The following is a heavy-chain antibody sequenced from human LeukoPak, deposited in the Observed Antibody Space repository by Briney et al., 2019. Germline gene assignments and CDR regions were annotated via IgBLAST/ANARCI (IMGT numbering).Heavy chain of an antibody. D-gene: IGHD1-26*01. J-gene: IGHJ5*02. CDR1: GGSIGSTNW. Sequence: SETLSLTCAVSGGSIGSTNWWSWVRQLPGKGLEWIGEIYHSGNTNYNPSLKSRVTISADKSKNQFSLKLSSVTAAAMAVFYFAWAGIGGGTNIDAWGQAPLVTASS. V-gene: IGHV4-4*02. CDR2: IYHSGNT. CDR3: AWAGIGGGTNIDA.